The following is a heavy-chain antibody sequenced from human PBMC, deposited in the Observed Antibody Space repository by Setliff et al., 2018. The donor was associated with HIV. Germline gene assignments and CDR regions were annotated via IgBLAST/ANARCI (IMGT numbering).Heavy chain of an antibody. CDR1: GFTFDDHA. J-gene: IGHJ6*03. D-gene: IGHD6-19*01. Sequence: PGGSLRLSCVASGFTFDDHAIHWVRQVPGKGLEWVSAISWNSVVINYADSVKGRFTVARDNANSSLYLQMNSLRPGDSALYYCVREGSVAGRYYYYMSLWGKGTTVTVSS. CDR2: ISWNSVVI. CDR3: VREGSVAGRYYYYMSL. V-gene: IGHV3-9*01.